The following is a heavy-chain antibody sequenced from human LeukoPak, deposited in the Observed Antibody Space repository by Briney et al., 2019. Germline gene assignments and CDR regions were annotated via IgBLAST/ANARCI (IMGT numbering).Heavy chain of an antibody. V-gene: IGHV3-53*01. D-gene: IGHD5-24*01. CDR1: GFTVSSNY. J-gene: IGHJ4*02. Sequence: PGGSLRLSCAASGFTVSSNYMSWVRQAPGKGLEWVSVIYSGGSTYYADSVKGRFTISRDNSKNTLYLQMNSLRAEDTAVYYCARGGEMATLNPFDHWGQGTLVTVSS. CDR2: IYSGGST. CDR3: ARGGEMATLNPFDH.